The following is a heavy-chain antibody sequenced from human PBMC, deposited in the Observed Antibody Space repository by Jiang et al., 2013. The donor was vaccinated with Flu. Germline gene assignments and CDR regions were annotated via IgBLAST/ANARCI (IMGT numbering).Heavy chain of an antibody. Sequence: WVRQMPGRGLEWIGVISPVDSDTRYSPSFQGQVTISADKSINTAYLRWSGLKASDTAVYYCARAVRTHYFDSSGYNDYYYMDVWGKGTTVTVSS. V-gene: IGHV5-51*01. CDR3: ARAVRTHYFDSSGYNDYYYMDV. CDR2: ISPVDSDT. D-gene: IGHD3-22*01. J-gene: IGHJ6*03.